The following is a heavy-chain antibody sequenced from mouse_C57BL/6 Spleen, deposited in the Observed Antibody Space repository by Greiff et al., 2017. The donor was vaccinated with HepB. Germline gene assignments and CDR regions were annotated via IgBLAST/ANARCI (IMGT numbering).Heavy chain of an antibody. J-gene: IGHJ4*01. CDR2: IYPRSGNT. D-gene: IGHD2-4*01. CDR1: GYTFTSYG. V-gene: IGHV1-81*01. Sequence: VQLVESGAELARPGASVKLSCKASGYTFTSYGISWVKQRTGQGLEWIGEIYPRSGNTYYNEKFKGKATLTADKSSSTAYMELRSLTSEDSAVYFCARRDDYDLMDYWGQGTSVTVSS. CDR3: ARRDDYDLMDY.